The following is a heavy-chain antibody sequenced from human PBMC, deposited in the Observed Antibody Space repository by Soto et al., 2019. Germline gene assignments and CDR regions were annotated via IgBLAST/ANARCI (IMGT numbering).Heavy chain of an antibody. Sequence: QLQLQESGPGLVKPSETLSLTCTVSGGSISSSTYYWGWIRQPAGKGLECIGSIYYSGSTYYNPSLKSRVTISVDTSKNQFSLKLSSVTAADTAVYYCARGLRGLRAGRPASYYYYGMDVWGQGTTVTVS. CDR1: GGSISSSTYY. V-gene: IGHV4-39*01. CDR2: IYYSGST. CDR3: ARGLRGLRAGRPASYYYYGMDV. J-gene: IGHJ6*02. D-gene: IGHD5-12*01.